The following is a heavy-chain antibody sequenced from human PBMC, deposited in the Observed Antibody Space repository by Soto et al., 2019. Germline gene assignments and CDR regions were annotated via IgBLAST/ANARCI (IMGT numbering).Heavy chain of an antibody. D-gene: IGHD5-12*01. Sequence: QAWGSLRLSWASSVFTFSTYGMTWVRQDAGKGLEWVSAISGSGDNTYYADSVKGRFTISRDNSKNTLYLQLNSLRAEDTALYYCAKGYYSGYDLAYFDYWGQGTMVTVSS. J-gene: IGHJ4*02. CDR1: VFTFSTYG. V-gene: IGHV3-23*01. CDR2: ISGSGDNT. CDR3: AKGYYSGYDLAYFDY.